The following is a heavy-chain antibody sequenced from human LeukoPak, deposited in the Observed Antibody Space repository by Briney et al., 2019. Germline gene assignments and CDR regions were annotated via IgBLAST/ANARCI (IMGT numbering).Heavy chain of an antibody. D-gene: IGHD1-26*01. Sequence: ASVKVSCKASGYTFTGYYMHWVRQAPGQGLEWMGWINPNSGGTNYAQKFQGRVTMTRDTSISTAYMELSRLRSDDTAVYYCASLNWGGANRLYDAFDIWGQGTMVTVSS. V-gene: IGHV1-2*02. J-gene: IGHJ3*02. CDR2: INPNSGGT. CDR3: ASLNWGGANRLYDAFDI. CDR1: GYTFTGYY.